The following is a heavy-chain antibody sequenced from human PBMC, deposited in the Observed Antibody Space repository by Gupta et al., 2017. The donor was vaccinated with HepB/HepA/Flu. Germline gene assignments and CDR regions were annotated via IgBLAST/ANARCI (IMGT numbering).Heavy chain of an antibody. CDR1: GRSISSGFY. CDR2: IYYTGST. Sequence: QVQLQESGPGLVYPSQTLSLPRPVSGRSISSGFYWSLLRQHPGKGLEWIGYIYYTGSTYYNPSLKSRVTISVDTSKKQFSLKLSSVNAADTAVYYCARSNGLEGAREIDYWGQGTLVTVSS. J-gene: IGHJ4*02. V-gene: IGHV4-31*03. D-gene: IGHD1-26*01. CDR3: ARSNGLEGAREIDY.